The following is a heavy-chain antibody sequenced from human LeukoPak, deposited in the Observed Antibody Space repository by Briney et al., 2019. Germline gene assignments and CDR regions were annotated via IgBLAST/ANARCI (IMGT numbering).Heavy chain of an antibody. D-gene: IGHD3-22*01. V-gene: IGHV4-38-2*02. CDR1: GYSISSGYY. CDR3: ARHSRGIVDFDY. Sequence: PSETLSLTCTVSGYSISSGYYWGWIRQPPGKGLEWIGSIYHSGSTYYNPSLKSRVTISVDTSKNQFSLKLSSVTAADTAVYYCARHSRGIVDFDYWGQGTLVTVSS. J-gene: IGHJ4*02. CDR2: IYHSGST.